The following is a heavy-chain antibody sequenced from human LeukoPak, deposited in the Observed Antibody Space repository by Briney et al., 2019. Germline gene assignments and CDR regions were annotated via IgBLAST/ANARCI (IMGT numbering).Heavy chain of an antibody. CDR1: GFTFSSYW. Sequence: GGSLRLSCAASGFTFSSYWMSWVRQAPGRGLEGVANIKQDGSEKYYVDSVKDRFTISRDNAKNSLYLQMNSLRAEDTAVYYCAREREVGATYYYYMDVWGKGTTVTVSS. V-gene: IGHV3-7*01. D-gene: IGHD1-26*01. J-gene: IGHJ6*03. CDR3: AREREVGATYYYYMDV. CDR2: IKQDGSEK.